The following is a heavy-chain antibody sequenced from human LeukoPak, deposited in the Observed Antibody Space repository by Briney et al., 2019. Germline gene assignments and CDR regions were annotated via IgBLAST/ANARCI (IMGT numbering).Heavy chain of an antibody. CDR3: AKDHSSSWSNFDY. CDR2: IWYDGSNK. D-gene: IGHD6-13*01. J-gene: IGHJ4*02. CDR1: GFTFSSYG. V-gene: IGHV3-33*06. Sequence: LRLSCAASGFTFSSYGMHWVRQAPGKGLEWVAVIWYDGSNKYYADSVKGRFTISRDNSKNTLYLQMNSLRAEDTAVYYCAKDHSSSWSNFDYWGQGTLVTVSS.